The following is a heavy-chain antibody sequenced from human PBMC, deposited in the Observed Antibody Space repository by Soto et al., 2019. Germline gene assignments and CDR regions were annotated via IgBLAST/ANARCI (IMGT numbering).Heavy chain of an antibody. D-gene: IGHD2-15*01. V-gene: IGHV3-53*04. CDR1: GIPVSSNY. J-gene: IGHJ6*02. Sequence: EVQLVESGGGLVQPGGSLRLSGVASGIPVSSNYMTWVRQAPGKGLEWVSVLHSGGDTYYANSVKGRFTISRHDYTKTQFIQMIRLTDEGTAVYYCARAGPSYSASRMDVWGQGTTVTVSS. CDR2: LHSGGDT. CDR3: ARAGPSYSASRMDV.